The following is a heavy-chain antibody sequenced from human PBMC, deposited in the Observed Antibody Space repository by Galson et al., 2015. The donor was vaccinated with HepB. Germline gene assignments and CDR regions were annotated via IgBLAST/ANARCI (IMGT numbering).Heavy chain of an antibody. V-gene: IGHV1-2*02. CDR2: INPNSGRT. J-gene: IGHJ4*02. D-gene: IGHD4-17*01. CDR3: VSERYGQDLKKFLY. Sequence: SVKVSCKASGNIFSTDYYHWVRQAPGQGLEYMGGINPNSGRTNSAQNLQGRVTMTRDTSTSTLYMELSKLTSDDTAVYYCVSERYGQDLKKFLYWGQGTLVTVSS. CDR1: GNIFSTDY.